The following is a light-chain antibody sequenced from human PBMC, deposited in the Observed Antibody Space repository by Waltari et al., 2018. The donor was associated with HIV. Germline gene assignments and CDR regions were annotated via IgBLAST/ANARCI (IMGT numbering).Light chain of an antibody. CDR2: STA. Sequence: QTVLTQEPSLTVSPGGTITPTCASTTRAVPSAHHPNWFQQKPGKAPRALIFSTANKYSWTPARFSGSLLGGKAALTLSGLQPEDEAEYFCLLYYSGVVVFGGGTRVTVL. J-gene: IGLJ2*01. CDR3: LLYYSGVVV. CDR1: TRAVPSAHH. V-gene: IGLV7-43*01.